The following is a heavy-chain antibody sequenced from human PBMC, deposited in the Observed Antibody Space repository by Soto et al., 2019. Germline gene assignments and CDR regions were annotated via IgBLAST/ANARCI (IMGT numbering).Heavy chain of an antibody. D-gene: IGHD2-2*03. CDR1: GYTFTSYA. J-gene: IGHJ5*02. V-gene: IGHV1-3*01. Sequence: ASVKVSCKASGYTFTSYAMHWVRQAPGQRLEWMGWINAGNGNTKYSQKFQGRVTITRDTSASTAYMELSSLRSEDTAVYYCARDLGIVVVPAASNWFDPWGQGTLVTVS. CDR3: ARDLGIVVVPAASNWFDP. CDR2: INAGNGNT.